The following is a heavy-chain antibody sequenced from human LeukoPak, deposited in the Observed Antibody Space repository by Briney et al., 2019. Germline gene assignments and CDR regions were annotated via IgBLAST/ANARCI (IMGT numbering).Heavy chain of an antibody. V-gene: IGHV3-23*01. Sequence: GGTLRLSCAASGFTFSTYVMSWVRQTPGKGLEWVSPISGSGGSTYYADSVKGRFTISRDNSKNTLYLQMNSLRAEDTAVYYCARSTYYDILTGYTGDYWGQGTLVTVSS. CDR2: ISGSGGST. CDR3: ARSTYYDILTGYTGDY. D-gene: IGHD3-9*01. J-gene: IGHJ4*02. CDR1: GFTFSTYV.